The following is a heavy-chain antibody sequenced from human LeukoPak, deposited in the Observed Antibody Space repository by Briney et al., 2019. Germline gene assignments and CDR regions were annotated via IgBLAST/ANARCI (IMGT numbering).Heavy chain of an antibody. CDR1: GFTFSDYY. CDR3: ARAVGVGATTFDY. J-gene: IGHJ4*02. CDR2: ISSRGSTI. V-gene: IGHV3-11*01. Sequence: GGTLSLFCAAWGFTFSDYYMRCIRQAPGKGLEEVSYISSRGSTIHYADSVKGRLTISRDNAKNSLYLQMHSMRAEDTAVYYCARAVGVGATTFDYWGQGTLVTVSS. D-gene: IGHD1-26*01.